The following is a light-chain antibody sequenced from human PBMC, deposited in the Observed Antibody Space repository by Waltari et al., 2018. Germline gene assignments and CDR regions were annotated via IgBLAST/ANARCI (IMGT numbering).Light chain of an antibody. CDR1: QDISNY. J-gene: IGKJ4*01. V-gene: IGKV1-33*01. CDR3: QQYDNLLT. CDR2: DAS. Sequence: DIQMTQSPSSLSASVGDRVTITCQASQDISNYLNWNQQKQGKAPKLLIYDASNLETGVPSRFSGSGSGTDFTFTISSLQPEDIATYYCQQYDNLLTFGGGTKVEIK.